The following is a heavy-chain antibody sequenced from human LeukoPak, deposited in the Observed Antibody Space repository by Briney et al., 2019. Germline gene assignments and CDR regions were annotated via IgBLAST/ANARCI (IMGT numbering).Heavy chain of an antibody. CDR1: GFTFSSYW. Sequence: PGGSLRLSCAASGFTFSSYWMHWVRQAPGKGLVWVSRINSDGSSTSYADSVKGRFTISRDNAKNSLYLQMNSLRAEDTAVYYCARSKYDILTGSPMDVWGKGTTVTVSS. V-gene: IGHV3-74*01. J-gene: IGHJ6*03. D-gene: IGHD3-9*01. CDR2: INSDGSST. CDR3: ARSKYDILTGSPMDV.